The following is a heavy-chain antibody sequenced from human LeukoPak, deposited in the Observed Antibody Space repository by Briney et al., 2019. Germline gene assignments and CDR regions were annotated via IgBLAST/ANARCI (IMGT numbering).Heavy chain of an antibody. CDR2: IDSSGSYT. D-gene: IGHD2-15*01. CDR1: GFAFGNYA. CDR3: AKQESWSNFDS. Sequence: GGSLRLSCAASGFAFGNYAMGWVRQAPGKGLEWVSSIDSSGSYTPSADSVKGRFTISRDNSENTVYLQMNSLRAEDTAVYYCAKQESWSNFDSWGQGTLVTVSS. J-gene: IGHJ4*02. V-gene: IGHV3-23*01.